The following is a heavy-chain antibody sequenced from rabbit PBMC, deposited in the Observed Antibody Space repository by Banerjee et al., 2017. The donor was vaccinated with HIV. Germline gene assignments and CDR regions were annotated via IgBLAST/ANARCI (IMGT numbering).Heavy chain of an antibody. CDR1: GFSFSNNYV. J-gene: IGHJ4*01. CDR3: VRETETYAGYAGYGFGYYFNL. V-gene: IGHV1S45*01. D-gene: IGHD7-1*01. Sequence: QEQLVESGGGLVKPEGSLTLTCTASGFSFSNNYVMCWVRQAPGKGLEWIGYIDPVFGSTYYASWVNGRFTISSHNAQNTLYLQLNSLTAADTATYFCVRETETYAGYAGYGFGYYFNLWGQGTLVTVS. CDR2: IDPVFGST.